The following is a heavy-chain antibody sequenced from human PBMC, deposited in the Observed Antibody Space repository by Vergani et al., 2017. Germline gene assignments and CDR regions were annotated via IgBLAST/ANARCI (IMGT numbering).Heavy chain of an antibody. Sequence: QLQLQESGPGLVKPSETPSLTCTVSGGSISSSRYYWGWIRQPPGKGLEWIGSIYYSGGTYYNPSLKSRVTISVDTSKTQFSLKLSSVTAADTAVYYCARDGDDYGDLRGFDPWGQGTLVTVSS. D-gene: IGHD4-17*01. J-gene: IGHJ5*02. CDR2: IYYSGGT. CDR1: GGSISSSRYY. V-gene: IGHV4-39*07. CDR3: ARDGDDYGDLRGFDP.